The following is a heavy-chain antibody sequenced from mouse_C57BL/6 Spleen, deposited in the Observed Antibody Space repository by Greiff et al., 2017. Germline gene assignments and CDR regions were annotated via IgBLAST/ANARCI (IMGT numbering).Heavy chain of an antibody. Sequence: EVKVEESGGGLVKPGGSLKLSCAASGFTFSSYAMSWVRQTPEKRLEWVATISDGGSYTYYPDNVKGRFTISRDNAKNNLYLQMSHLKSEDTAMYYCARRYDYDGYAMDYWGQGTSVTVSS. CDR2: ISDGGSYT. CDR3: ARRYDYDGYAMDY. J-gene: IGHJ4*01. V-gene: IGHV5-4*03. CDR1: GFTFSSYA. D-gene: IGHD2-4*01.